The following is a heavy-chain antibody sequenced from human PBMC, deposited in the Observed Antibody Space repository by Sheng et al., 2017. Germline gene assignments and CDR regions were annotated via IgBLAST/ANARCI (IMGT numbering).Heavy chain of an antibody. V-gene: IGHV3-48*03. J-gene: IGHJ3*02. CDR1: GFTFSSYE. D-gene: IGHD3-10*01. CDR2: ISSSGSTI. Sequence: EVQLVESGGGLVQPGGSLRLSCAASGFTFSSYEMNWVRQAPGKGLEWVSYISSSGSTIYYADSVKGRFTISRDNAKNSLYLQMNSLRAEDTAVYYCARGGNVLLWFGELLEGDAFDIWGQGTMVTVSS. CDR3: ARGGNVLLWFGELLEGDAFDI.